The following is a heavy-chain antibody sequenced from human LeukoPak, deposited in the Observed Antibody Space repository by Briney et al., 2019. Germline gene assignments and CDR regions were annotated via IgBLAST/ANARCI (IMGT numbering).Heavy chain of an antibody. D-gene: IGHD3-10*01. Sequence: SETLSLTCSVTGGSISRGDYYWTWIRQPPGKGLEWIAYIYYSGSAEYNLSLQSRATISVDTSKNQFFLKLRSVAAADTAVYYCARRQYYYGSGSMDVWGKGTMVTISS. V-gene: IGHV4-30-4*08. CDR3: ARRQYYYGSGSMDV. CDR2: IYYSGSA. CDR1: GGSISRGDYY. J-gene: IGHJ6*03.